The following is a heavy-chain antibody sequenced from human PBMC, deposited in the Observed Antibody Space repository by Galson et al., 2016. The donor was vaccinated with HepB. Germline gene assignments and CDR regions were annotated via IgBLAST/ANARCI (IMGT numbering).Heavy chain of an antibody. CDR3: ARGGGHGFFDY. Sequence: SLRLSCAASGFTFYNYAMDWVRQAPGGGLEWVAAIGGNGSPTYYADSVRGRFSISRDNSKNTLYLQMNSLRTDDTALYYCARGGGHGFFDYWGQGTQVTVSS. V-gene: IGHV3-23*01. J-gene: IGHJ4*02. D-gene: IGHD3-10*01. CDR2: IGGNGSPT. CDR1: GFTFYNYA.